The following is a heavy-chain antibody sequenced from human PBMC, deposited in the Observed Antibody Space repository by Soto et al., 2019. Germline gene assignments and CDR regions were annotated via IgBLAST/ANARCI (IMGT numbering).Heavy chain of an antibody. Sequence: QVQLQESGPGLVKPSGTLSLTCAVSSGSISSSNWWSWVRQPPGKGREWIGEIYHSGSTNYNPSLKSRVTISADQSKNHFSLKLSSVTAADTAVYYCARGGPALLNTVTTGWFDPWGQGTLVTVSS. CDR1: SGSISSSNW. V-gene: IGHV4-4*02. J-gene: IGHJ5*02. D-gene: IGHD4-17*01. CDR3: ARGGPALLNTVTTGWFDP. CDR2: IYHSGST.